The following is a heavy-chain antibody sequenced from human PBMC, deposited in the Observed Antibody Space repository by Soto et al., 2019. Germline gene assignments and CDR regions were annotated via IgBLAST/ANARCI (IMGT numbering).Heavy chain of an antibody. CDR1: GFTFSSYD. D-gene: IGHD6-13*01. V-gene: IGHV3-13*01. J-gene: IGHJ4*02. CDR3: ARAPHSSSWYQAPDY. Sequence: GGSLRLSCAPSGFTFSSYDMHWVRQATGKGLEWVSAIGTAGDTYYPGSVKGRFTISRENAKNSLYLQVNSLRAGDTAVYYCARAPHSSSWYQAPDYWGQGTLVTVSS. CDR2: IGTAGDT.